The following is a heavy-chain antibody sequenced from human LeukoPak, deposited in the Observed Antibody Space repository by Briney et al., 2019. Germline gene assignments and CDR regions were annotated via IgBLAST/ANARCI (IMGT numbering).Heavy chain of an antibody. Sequence: GGSLRLSCGASGFTFSSYGMHWGRQAPGKGLEWGAVISYDGSNKYYADSVKGRFTIARDNSKNTLYLHMNSLRAEDTAVYYCAKLRKRSLQLSGFDYWGQGTLATVSS. CDR3: AKLRKRSLQLSGFDY. CDR1: GFTFSSYG. D-gene: IGHD5-12*01. V-gene: IGHV3-30*18. J-gene: IGHJ4*02. CDR2: ISYDGSNK.